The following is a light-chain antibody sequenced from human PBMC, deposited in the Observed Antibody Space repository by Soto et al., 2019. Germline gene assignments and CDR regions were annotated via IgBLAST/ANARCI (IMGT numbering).Light chain of an antibody. CDR2: DVS. V-gene: IGLV2-11*01. CDR1: SSDIGGYNY. Sequence: QSALTQPPSVSGSPGQSVTISCTGTSSDIGGYNYVSWYQQLPGKAPKLMIYDVSKRPSGVPDRFSGSNSGNTASLTNSGLQAEDEADYYCCSYAGTTHVFGTGTKLTVL. J-gene: IGLJ1*01. CDR3: CSYAGTTHV.